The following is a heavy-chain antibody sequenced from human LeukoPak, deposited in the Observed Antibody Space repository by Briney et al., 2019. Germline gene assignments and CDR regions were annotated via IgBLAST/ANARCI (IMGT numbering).Heavy chain of an antibody. D-gene: IGHD1-14*01. CDR2: ISHDGSTT. CDR3: ARDLSTTWRPEDAFDI. CDR1: GFTFSRYW. V-gene: IGHV3-74*03. J-gene: IGHJ3*02. Sequence: GGSLSHSCAASGFTFSRYWMHWVRQAPGKGLMWVSRISHDGSTTLYADSVKGRFTISRDNAKNTLYLQMNSLRAEDTAVYFCARDLSTTWRPEDAFDIWGQGTMVTVSS.